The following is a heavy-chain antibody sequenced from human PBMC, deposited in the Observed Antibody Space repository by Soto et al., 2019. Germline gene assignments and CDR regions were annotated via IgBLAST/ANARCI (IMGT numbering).Heavy chain of an antibody. D-gene: IGHD1-1*01. CDR2: VIPLLDAS. Sequence: QVQLVQSGADVKKPGSSVKISCTASGAAFSNYTFTWVRRAPGQGLEWVGRVIPLLDASNYAEKFQDRVTISADRSTSTVYMEVSGLWSEDSARYYGASGKSQMSQDRMGFYYYMDVWGKGTTVTVSS. J-gene: IGHJ6*03. CDR3: ASGKSQMSQDRMGFYYYMDV. CDR1: GAAFSNYT. V-gene: IGHV1-69*08.